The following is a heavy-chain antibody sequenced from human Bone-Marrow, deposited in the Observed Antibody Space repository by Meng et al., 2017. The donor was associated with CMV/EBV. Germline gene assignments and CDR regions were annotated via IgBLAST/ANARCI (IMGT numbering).Heavy chain of an antibody. D-gene: IGHD3-3*01. Sequence: KADGYTFTGYYVYWVRQATGQGIEWMGWISPNSGGTNYAQKFQGRVTRTTDTSISTAYMELSRLRSDDTAVYYCARGGDLWSGYWLEYWGQGALVTVSS. J-gene: IGHJ4*02. V-gene: IGHV1-2*02. CDR3: ARGGDLWSGYWLEY. CDR1: GYTFTGYY. CDR2: ISPNSGGT.